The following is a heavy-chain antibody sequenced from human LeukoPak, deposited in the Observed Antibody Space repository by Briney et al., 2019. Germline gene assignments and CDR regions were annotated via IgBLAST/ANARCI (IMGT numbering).Heavy chain of an antibody. CDR2: ITPIFGRA. J-gene: IGHJ5*02. CDR1: GGTLSTHA. D-gene: IGHD2-2*02. V-gene: IGHV1-69*05. Sequence: SVKVSCKASGGTLSTHAISWVRRAPGQGLEWMGGITPIFGRANYAQKFQGRVTITTEESTSTAYMELSSLRSEDTAVYYCARVHCTSTVCYTGWFDPWGQGTLVTVSS. CDR3: ARVHCTSTVCYTGWFDP.